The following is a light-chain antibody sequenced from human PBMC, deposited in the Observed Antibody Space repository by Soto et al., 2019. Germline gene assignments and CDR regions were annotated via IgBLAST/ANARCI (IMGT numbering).Light chain of an antibody. J-gene: IGLJ1*01. V-gene: IGLV2-14*01. CDR2: EVS. Sequence: QSALTQPASVSGSPGQSITISCTGTSSDVGGYDYVSWYQLHPGKAPKLMVFEVSNRPSGVSYRFSGSKSGNTASLAIYGLQAEDEGDYFCSSYSSSTAYLFGTGTKGTV. CDR3: SSYSSSTAYL. CDR1: SSDVGGYDY.